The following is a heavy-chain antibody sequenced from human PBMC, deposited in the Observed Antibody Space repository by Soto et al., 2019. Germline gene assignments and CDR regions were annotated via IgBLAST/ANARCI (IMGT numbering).Heavy chain of an antibody. CDR1: GFTFSIYS. J-gene: IGHJ4*02. Sequence: LRLSCAASGFTFSIYSMPWVRQAPGKGLEWVSGISWNSGSIGYADSVKGRFTISRDNAKNSLYLQMNSLRAEDTALYYCAKDGAVAGTRFDYWGQGTLVTVSS. V-gene: IGHV3-9*01. CDR2: ISWNSGSI. D-gene: IGHD6-19*01. CDR3: AKDGAVAGTRFDY.